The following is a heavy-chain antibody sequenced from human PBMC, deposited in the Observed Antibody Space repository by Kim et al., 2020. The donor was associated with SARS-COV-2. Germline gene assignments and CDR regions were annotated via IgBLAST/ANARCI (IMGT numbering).Heavy chain of an antibody. J-gene: IGHJ4*02. V-gene: IGHV4-61*01. CDR3: ARSYQVAAAADY. CDR2: IYYSGST. CDR1: GGSVSSGSYY. Sequence: SETLSLTCTVSGGSVSSGSYYWSWIRQPPGKGLEWIGYIYYSGSTNYNPSLKSRVTISVDTSKNQFSLKLSSVTAADTAVYYCARSYQVAAAADYWGQGTLVTVSS. D-gene: IGHD6-13*01.